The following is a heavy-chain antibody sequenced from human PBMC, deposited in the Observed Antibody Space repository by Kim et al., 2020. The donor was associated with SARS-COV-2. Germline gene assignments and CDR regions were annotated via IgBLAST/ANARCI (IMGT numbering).Heavy chain of an antibody. D-gene: IGHD2-2*01. V-gene: IGHV5-51*01. CDR3: ARRCSTTSCLFDY. Sequence: YSPPFQGQVTISADKSINTAYLQWNSLRAADTAMYYCARRCSTTSCLFDYWGQGTLVTVSA. J-gene: IGHJ4*02.